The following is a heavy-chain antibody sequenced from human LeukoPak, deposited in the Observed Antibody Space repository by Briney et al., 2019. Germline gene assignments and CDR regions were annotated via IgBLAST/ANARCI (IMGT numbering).Heavy chain of an antibody. V-gene: IGHV4-39*01. CDR2: IYYSGST. D-gene: IGHD3-16*01. Sequence: SETLSLTCTVSGGSISSSSYYWGWILQPPVKGLEWIGSIYYSGSTYYNPSLKSRVTISVDTSKNQFSLKLSSVTAADTAVYYCARRYDYVWGSSPFDYWGQGTLVTVSS. CDR1: GGSISSSSYY. J-gene: IGHJ4*02. CDR3: ARRYDYVWGSSPFDY.